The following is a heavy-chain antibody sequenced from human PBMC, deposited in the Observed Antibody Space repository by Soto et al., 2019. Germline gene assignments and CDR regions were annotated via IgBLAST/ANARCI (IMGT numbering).Heavy chain of an antibody. Sequence: ASVKVSCKASGYTFTSYGISWVRQAPGQGLEWMGWISAYNGNTNYAQKLQGRVTMTTDTSTSTAYMELRSLRSDDTAVYYCARDSVGNDYGDYRFDYWGQGTLVTVSS. D-gene: IGHD4-17*01. CDR1: GYTFTSYG. V-gene: IGHV1-18*01. CDR2: ISAYNGNT. CDR3: ARDSVGNDYGDYRFDY. J-gene: IGHJ4*02.